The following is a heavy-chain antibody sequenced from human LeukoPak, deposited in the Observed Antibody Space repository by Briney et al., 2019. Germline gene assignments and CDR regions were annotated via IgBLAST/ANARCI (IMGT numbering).Heavy chain of an antibody. J-gene: IGHJ4*02. CDR2: IYYSGST. CDR1: GGSVSSGSYY. Sequence: PSETLSLTCTVSGGSVSSGSYYWSWIRQPPGKGLEWIGYIYYSGSTNYNPSLKSRVAISVDTSKNQFSLKLSSVTAADTAVYYCARGVGYSGYDYFDYWGQGTLVTVSS. D-gene: IGHD5-12*01. V-gene: IGHV4-61*01. CDR3: ARGVGYSGYDYFDY.